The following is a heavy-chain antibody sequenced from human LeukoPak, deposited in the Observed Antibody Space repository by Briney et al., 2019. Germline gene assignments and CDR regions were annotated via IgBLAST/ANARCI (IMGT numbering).Heavy chain of an antibody. CDR3: ARVDYDILTGYYNSDY. CDR2: ISSSGSTI. CDR1: GFTFSSYE. Sequence: AGGSLRLSCAASGFTFSSYEMNWVRQAPGKGLEWVSYISSSGSTIYYADSVKGRFTISRDNAKNSLYLQMNSLRAEDTAVYYCARVDYDILTGYYNSDYWGQGTLVTVSS. V-gene: IGHV3-48*03. J-gene: IGHJ4*02. D-gene: IGHD3-9*01.